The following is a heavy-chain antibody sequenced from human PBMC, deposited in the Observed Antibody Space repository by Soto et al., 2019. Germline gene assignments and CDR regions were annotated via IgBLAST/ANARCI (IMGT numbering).Heavy chain of an antibody. CDR2: IYYSGST. V-gene: IGHV4-59*08. CDR1: GGSISSYY. CDR3: ARLSGDTAMVINNWFDP. D-gene: IGHD5-18*01. J-gene: IGHJ5*02. Sequence: SETLSLTCTVSGGSISSYYWSWIRQPPGKGLEWIGYIYYSGSTNYNPSLKSRVTISVDTSKNQFSLKLSSVTAADAAVYYCARLSGDTAMVINNWFDPWGQGTLVTVSS.